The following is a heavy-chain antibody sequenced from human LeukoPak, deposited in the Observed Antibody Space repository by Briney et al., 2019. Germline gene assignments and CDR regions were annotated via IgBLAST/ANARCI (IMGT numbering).Heavy chain of an antibody. J-gene: IGHJ4*02. CDR2: VNPNSGVT. Sequence: AASVKVSCKASGYTFNDYYMHWVRQAPGRGLEWVGRVNPNSGVTNYAQKFQGRVTMTRDTSISTAYMELSRLRYDDTAGYYCARGEWLVHYWGQGTLVTVSS. CDR3: ARGEWLVHY. V-gene: IGHV1-2*06. D-gene: IGHD6-19*01. CDR1: GYTFNDYY.